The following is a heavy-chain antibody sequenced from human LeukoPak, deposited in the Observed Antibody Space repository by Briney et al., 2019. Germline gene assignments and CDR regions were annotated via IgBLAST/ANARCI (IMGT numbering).Heavy chain of an antibody. D-gene: IGHD4-11*01. J-gene: IGHJ4*02. CDR3: ASFATGRNYFDY. V-gene: IGHV1-24*01. CDR1: GYTLTELS. CDR2: FDPEDGET. Sequence: ASVKVSCKVSGYTLTELSMHWVRQAPGKGLEWMGGFDPEDGETIYAQKFQGRVTMTEDTSTDTAYMELSSLRSEDTAVYYCASFATGRNYFDYWGQGTLVTVSS.